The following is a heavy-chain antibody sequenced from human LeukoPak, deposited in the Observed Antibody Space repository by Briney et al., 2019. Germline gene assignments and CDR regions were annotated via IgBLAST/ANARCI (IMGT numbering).Heavy chain of an antibody. CDR3: ARGSYCSGGSCCYGLDY. J-gene: IGHJ4*02. CDR2: IYPGDSDT. V-gene: IGHV5-51*01. Sequence: GESLKISCKGSGYSFTSYWIGWVRQMPGKGLEWMGIIYPGDSDTRYSPSFQGQVTISADKSISTAYLQWSSLKASDTAMYYCARGSYCSGGSCCYGLDYWGQGTLVTVSS. D-gene: IGHD2-15*01. CDR1: GYSFTSYW.